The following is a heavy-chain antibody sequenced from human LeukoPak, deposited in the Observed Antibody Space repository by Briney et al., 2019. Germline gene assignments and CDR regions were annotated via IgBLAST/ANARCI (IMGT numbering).Heavy chain of an antibody. CDR1: GFTFSSYW. Sequence: GGSLRLSCAASGFTFSSYWMSWVRQAPGKGLEWVANIKQDGSEKYYVDSVKGRFTISRDNAKNSLYLQMNSLRAEDTAVYYCARPSVVPAARGAFDIWGQGTMVTVFS. D-gene: IGHD2-2*01. CDR2: IKQDGSEK. V-gene: IGHV3-7*01. CDR3: ARPSVVPAARGAFDI. J-gene: IGHJ3*02.